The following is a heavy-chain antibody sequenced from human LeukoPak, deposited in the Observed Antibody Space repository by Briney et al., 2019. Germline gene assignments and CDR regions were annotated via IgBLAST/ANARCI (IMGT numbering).Heavy chain of an antibody. CDR3: AKDSSSYFAEDFQH. V-gene: IGHV3-30*02. J-gene: IGHJ1*01. Sequence: PGGSLRLSCAASGFTFSSYGMHWVRQAPGKGLEWVAFIRYDGSNEYYADSVKGRFTISRDKSKNTLYLQMNSLRAEDTAMYYCAKDSSSYFAEDFQHWGQGTLVTVSS. D-gene: IGHD3-22*01. CDR1: GFTFSSYG. CDR2: IRYDGSNE.